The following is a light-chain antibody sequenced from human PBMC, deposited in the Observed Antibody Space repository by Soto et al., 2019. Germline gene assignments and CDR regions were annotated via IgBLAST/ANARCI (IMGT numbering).Light chain of an antibody. CDR3: QQYNNWPPVT. CDR2: GAS. CDR1: QSVSSN. Sequence: IVLTQYHGTLSLCRGERATLSCRASQSVSSNLAWYQQKPGQAPRLLIYGASTRATGIPARFSGSGSGTEFTLTISSLQSEDFAVYYCQQYNNWPPVTFGQGTKVDIK. V-gene: IGKV3-15*01. J-gene: IGKJ1*01.